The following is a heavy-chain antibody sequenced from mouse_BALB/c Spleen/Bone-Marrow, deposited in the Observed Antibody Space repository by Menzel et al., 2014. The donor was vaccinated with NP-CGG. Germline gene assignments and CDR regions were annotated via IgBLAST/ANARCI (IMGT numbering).Heavy chain of an antibody. J-gene: IGHJ4*01. CDR1: GFAFSSYD. V-gene: IGHV5-12-1*01. D-gene: IGHD1-1*02. Sequence: EVKLVESGGGLVKPGGSLKLSCAASGFAFSSYDMSWVRQTPGKRLEWVAYISSGAGSTNYPDTVKGRFTISRDNAKNTLYLQMSNLKSEDRAMYYCARHWRGSNDYAMDYWGQGTSVTVSS. CDR3: ARHWRGSNDYAMDY. CDR2: ISSGAGST.